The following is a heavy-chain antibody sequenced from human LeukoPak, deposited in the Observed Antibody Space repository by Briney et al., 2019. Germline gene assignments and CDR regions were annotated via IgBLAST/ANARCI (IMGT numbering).Heavy chain of an antibody. D-gene: IGHD6-6*01. J-gene: IGHJ6*03. CDR2: IYYSGST. CDR3: ARGLGIAARPFYYYYYMDV. CDR1: GGSISSSSYY. V-gene: IGHV4-39*01. Sequence: PSETLSLTCTVSGGSISSSSYYWGWIRQPPGKGLEWIGSIYYSGSTYYNPSLKSRVTISVDTSKNQFSLKLSSVTAADTAVYYCARGLGIAARPFYYYYYMDVWGKGTTVTVSS.